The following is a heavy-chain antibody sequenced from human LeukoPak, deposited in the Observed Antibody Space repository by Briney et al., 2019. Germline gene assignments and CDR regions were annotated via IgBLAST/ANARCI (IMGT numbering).Heavy chain of an antibody. CDR2: IYYSGST. D-gene: IGHD3-22*01. V-gene: IGHV4-39*07. J-gene: IGHJ3*02. CDR3: ARGPYSYDSSGAFDI. CDR1: GGSISSSSYY. Sequence: SETLSLTCTVSGGSISSSSYYWGWIRQPPGKGLEWIGSIYYSGSTYYNPSLKSRVTISVDTSRNQFSLKLSSVTAADTAVYFCARGPYSYDSSGAFDIWGQGTMVTVSS.